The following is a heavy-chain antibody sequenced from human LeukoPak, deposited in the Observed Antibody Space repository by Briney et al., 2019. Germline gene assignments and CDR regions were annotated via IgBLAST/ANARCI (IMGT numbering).Heavy chain of an antibody. J-gene: IGHJ5*02. D-gene: IGHD2-15*01. Sequence: GGSLRLSCAASGFTFSSYAMSWVRQAPGKGLEWVSAISGSGGTTYYADSVKGRFTISRDNAKNSLYLQMNSLRAEDAAAYYCTREDYHYASGQWAEAALLTDP. CDR3: TREDYHYASGQWAEAALLTDP. V-gene: IGHV3-23*01. CDR2: ISGSGGTT. CDR1: GFTFSSYA.